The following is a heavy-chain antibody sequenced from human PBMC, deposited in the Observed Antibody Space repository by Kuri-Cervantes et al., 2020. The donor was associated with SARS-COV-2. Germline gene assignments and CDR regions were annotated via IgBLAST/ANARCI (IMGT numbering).Heavy chain of an antibody. CDR1: GASISSSTYY. D-gene: IGHD3-16*01. CDR2: IYESGDT. CDR3: ARHYALAKFHK. Sequence: SETLSLTCTVSGASISSSTYYWGWIRQSPGKGLEWLGSIYESGDTYYSSSLKSRLSLSVDTSKNQFSLKLTSVTAADTAIYYCARHYALAKFHKWGQGTQVTVSS. J-gene: IGHJ4*02. V-gene: IGHV4-39*01.